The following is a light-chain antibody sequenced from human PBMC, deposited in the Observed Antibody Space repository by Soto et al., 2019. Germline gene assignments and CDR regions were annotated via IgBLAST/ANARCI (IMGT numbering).Light chain of an antibody. Sequence: QSALTQPPSASGSPGQSVTISCTGTSSDVGGYNYVSWYQQHPGKAPKLMIYEVSKRPSGVPDRFSGSKSGNTASLTVSGLHAEDEAGYYCSSYAGSNNWVFGGGTKLTVL. CDR2: EVS. J-gene: IGLJ3*02. V-gene: IGLV2-8*01. CDR1: SSDVGGYNY. CDR3: SSYAGSNNWV.